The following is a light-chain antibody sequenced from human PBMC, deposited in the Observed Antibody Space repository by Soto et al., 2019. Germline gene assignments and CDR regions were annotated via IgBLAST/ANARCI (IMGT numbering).Light chain of an antibody. V-gene: IGKV1-5*03. CDR3: QQYNSYSW. Sequence: DIQMTQSPSTLSASVGDRVTITCRASQSISSWLAWYQQKPGKAPKLLIYKASSLESGVPSRFSGSGSGTEFTLTISSLQPDDFATYHCQQYNSYSWFGQGTKVDIK. CDR1: QSISSW. J-gene: IGKJ1*01. CDR2: KAS.